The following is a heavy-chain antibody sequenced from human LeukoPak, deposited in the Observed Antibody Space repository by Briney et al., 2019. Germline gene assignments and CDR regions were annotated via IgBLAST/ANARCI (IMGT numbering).Heavy chain of an antibody. D-gene: IGHD6-19*01. CDR3: SGFARDSSGWWPTYYYYMDV. CDR2: SNHSGIS. J-gene: IGHJ6*03. Sequence: PSETLSLTCAVYGGSFIGSYWNWIRQPPGKGLEWIGESNHSGISSYNPSLKSRATISVATSKNQFSLKLTSLTAADTAVYYCSGFARDSSGWWPTYYYYMDVGAKGTRFTVSS. V-gene: IGHV4-34*01. CDR1: GGSFIGSY.